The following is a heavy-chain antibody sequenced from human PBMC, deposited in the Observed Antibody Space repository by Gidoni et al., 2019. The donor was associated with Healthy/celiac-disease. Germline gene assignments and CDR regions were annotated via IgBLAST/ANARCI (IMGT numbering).Heavy chain of an antibody. Sequence: QVQLVQSGAEVKKPGASVKVSCKASGYTFTGYYMHWVRQAPGQGLEWMGRINPNSGGTNYAQKFQGRVTMTRDTSISTAYMELSRLRSDDTAVYYCARDANYDFWSGSSDYWGQGTLVPVSS. CDR3: ARDANYDFWSGSSDY. D-gene: IGHD3-3*01. CDR1: GYTFTGYY. CDR2: INPNSGGT. J-gene: IGHJ4*02. V-gene: IGHV1-2*06.